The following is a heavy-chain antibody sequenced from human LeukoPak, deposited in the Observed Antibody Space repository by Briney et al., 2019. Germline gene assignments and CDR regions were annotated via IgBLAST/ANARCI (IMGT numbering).Heavy chain of an antibody. CDR1: GFTFSSYS. CDR3: ARESGSYSVAFDI. J-gene: IGHJ3*02. D-gene: IGHD1-26*01. Sequence: GGSLRLSCAASGFTFSSYSVNWVRQAPGKGLEWVSYISSSSSTIYYADSVKGRFTISRDNAKNSLYLQMNSLRAEDTAVYYCARESGSYSVAFDIWGQGTMVTVSS. CDR2: ISSSSSTI. V-gene: IGHV3-48*04.